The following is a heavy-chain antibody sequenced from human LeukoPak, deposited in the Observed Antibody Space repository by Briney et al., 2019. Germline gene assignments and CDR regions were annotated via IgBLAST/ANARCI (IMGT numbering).Heavy chain of an antibody. CDR3: ARGTVTGYSSSWLHYYYYYMDV. D-gene: IGHD6-13*01. V-gene: IGHV1-8*01. CDR2: MNPNSGNT. J-gene: IGHJ6*03. Sequence: ASVKVSCKASEYTFPSYDINWVRQATGQGLEWKGLMNPNSGNTGYAQKFQGRVTMTRDTSISTAYMELSSLRSEDTAVYYCARGTVTGYSSSWLHYYYYYMDVWGKGTTVTVSS. CDR1: EYTFPSYD.